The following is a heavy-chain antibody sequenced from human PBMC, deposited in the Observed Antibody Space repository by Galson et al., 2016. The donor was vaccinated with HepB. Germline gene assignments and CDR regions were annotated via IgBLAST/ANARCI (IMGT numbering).Heavy chain of an antibody. CDR1: GFNFRGYG. Sequence: SLRLSCAASGFNFRGYGMHWVRQAPGKGLEWVSYISGDGRTIHYADSVKGRFTISRGNAKNSLYLHMNSLTGEDTAVYYCARMFPLYSSGWYVRGDGWFDSWGQGTLVTVSS. V-gene: IGHV3-48*04. CDR3: ARMFPLYSSGWYVRGDGWFDS. D-gene: IGHD6-19*01. CDR2: ISGDGRTI. J-gene: IGHJ5*01.